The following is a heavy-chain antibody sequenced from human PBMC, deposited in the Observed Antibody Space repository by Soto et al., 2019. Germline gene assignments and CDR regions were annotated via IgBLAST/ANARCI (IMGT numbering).Heavy chain of an antibody. D-gene: IGHD3-10*01. J-gene: IGHJ5*02. V-gene: IGHV4-34*01. CDR1: GGSFGDYK. CDR3: ASQHLIMVRGVIITFGGSNWFDP. Sequence: SETLSLTCAVHGGSFGDYKWSWIRQPPGKGLEWIGEISQSGATNYNPSFKSRVTISVDTSKNQFSLKLSSVTAADTAVYYCASQHLIMVRGVIITFGGSNWFDPWGQGTLVTVSS. CDR2: ISQSGAT.